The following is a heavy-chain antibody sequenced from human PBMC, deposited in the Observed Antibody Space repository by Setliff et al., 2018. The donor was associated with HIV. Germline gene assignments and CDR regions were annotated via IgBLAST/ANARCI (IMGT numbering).Heavy chain of an antibody. CDR1: GGSISSGSYY. D-gene: IGHD4-17*01. CDR3: ARHANTVTTVFVDYFDY. CDR2: TYTSGST. Sequence: SENLSLTCTVSGGSISSGSYYWSWIRQPAGKGLEWIGRTYTSGSTNYNPSLKSRVTISVDTSKNQFSLNLSSVTAADTAIYYCARHANTVTTVFVDYFDYWGQGTLVTVSS. J-gene: IGHJ4*02. V-gene: IGHV4-61*02.